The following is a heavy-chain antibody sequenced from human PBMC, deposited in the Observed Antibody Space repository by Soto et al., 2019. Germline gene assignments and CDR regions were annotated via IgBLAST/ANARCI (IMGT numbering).Heavy chain of an antibody. CDR1: GNTFTAYF. CDR3: AALYFTPTTCFPFDS. V-gene: IGHV1-2*02. CDR2: INPNSRAT. J-gene: IGHJ4*02. D-gene: IGHD2-2*01. Sequence: GASVKVSCKASGNTFTAYFIHWVRQAPGQGLEWMGWINPNSRATKYAQKFQGRVTMTRGTSISTAYMELSRLTSDDTAAYFCAALYFTPTTCFPFDSWGQAPLVTVSS.